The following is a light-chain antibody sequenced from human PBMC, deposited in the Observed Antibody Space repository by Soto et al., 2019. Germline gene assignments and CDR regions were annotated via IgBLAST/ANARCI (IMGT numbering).Light chain of an antibody. J-gene: IGKJ1*01. Sequence: EIVLTQSPGTLSLSPGERATLSCRASQSVISSFLAWYQQKPGQAPRVLIYGASSRATGIPDRFSGSGSGTDFTLTISILESEDFAVYFCQQYGNSPTFGQGTKVEIK. CDR3: QQYGNSPT. V-gene: IGKV3-20*01. CDR2: GAS. CDR1: QSVISSF.